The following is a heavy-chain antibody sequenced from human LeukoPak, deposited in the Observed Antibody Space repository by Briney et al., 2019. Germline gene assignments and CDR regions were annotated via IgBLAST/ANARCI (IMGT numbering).Heavy chain of an antibody. Sequence: ASVKVSCKASGYTFTGYYMHWVRQAPGQGLEWMGWINPNSGGTNYAQKFQGRVTMTRDTSISTAYMELSRLRSDDTAVYYCARVRTQTAAGYFDYWGQGTLVTVSS. J-gene: IGHJ4*02. CDR2: INPNSGGT. V-gene: IGHV1-2*02. CDR1: GYTFTGYY. D-gene: IGHD6-19*01. CDR3: ARVRTQTAAGYFDY.